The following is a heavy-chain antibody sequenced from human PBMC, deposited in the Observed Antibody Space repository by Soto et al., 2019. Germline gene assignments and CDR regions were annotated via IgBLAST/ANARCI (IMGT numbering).Heavy chain of an antibody. Sequence: QVKLVQSGDEVRKPGSSVKVSCKASGYIFVNYGIAWVRQAPGQGLEWMGWISPYSGNTHYASKVQGRLTMTTDTPTSTAYTDLGILTSDETAGYYCASGDNCVTTARQDVWCQGTTVTVSS. J-gene: IGHJ6*02. CDR1: GYIFVNYG. V-gene: IGHV1-18*01. CDR3: ASGDNCVTTARQDV. D-gene: IGHD1-1*01. CDR2: ISPYSGNT.